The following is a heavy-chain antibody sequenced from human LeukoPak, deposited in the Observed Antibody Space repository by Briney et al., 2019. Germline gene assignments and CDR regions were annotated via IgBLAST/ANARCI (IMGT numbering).Heavy chain of an antibody. CDR1: GFTFSSYW. Sequence: GGSLRLSCAASGFTFSSYWMHWVRQAPGKGLVWVSRINSDGSSTSYADSVKGRFTISRDNAKKSLYLQMNNLRGEDTAVYYCARDLRPFSGYDNLAFDIWGQGTMVTVSS. D-gene: IGHD5-12*01. J-gene: IGHJ3*02. CDR2: INSDGSST. CDR3: ARDLRPFSGYDNLAFDI. V-gene: IGHV3-74*01.